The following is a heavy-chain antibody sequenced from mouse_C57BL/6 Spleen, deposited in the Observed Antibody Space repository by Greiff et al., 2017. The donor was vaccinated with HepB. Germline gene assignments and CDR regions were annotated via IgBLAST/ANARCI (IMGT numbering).Heavy chain of an antibody. V-gene: IGHV5-17*01. J-gene: IGHJ3*01. D-gene: IGHD1-1*01. Sequence: DVMLVESGGGLVKPGGSLKLSCAASGFTFSDYGMHWVRQAPEKGLEWVAYISSGSSTIYYADTVKGRFTISRDNAKNTLFLQMTSLRSEDTAMYYWASNITPFAYWGQGTLVTVSA. CDR2: ISSGSSTI. CDR1: GFTFSDYG. CDR3: ASNITPFAY.